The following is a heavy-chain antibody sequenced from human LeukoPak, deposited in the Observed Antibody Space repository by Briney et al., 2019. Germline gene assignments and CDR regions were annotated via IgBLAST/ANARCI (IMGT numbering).Heavy chain of an antibody. CDR1: GFTFSTYT. V-gene: IGHV3-21*01. J-gene: IGHJ4*02. CDR2: ISSSSSYI. D-gene: IGHD3-22*01. Sequence: PGGSLRLSCAASGFTFSTYTMNWVRQAPGKGLEWVSSISSSSSYIYYADSVKGRFTISRDNAKNSLYLQMNSLRAEDTAVYYCARVGLYDSSGYAYWGQGTLVTVSS. CDR3: ARVGLYDSSGYAY.